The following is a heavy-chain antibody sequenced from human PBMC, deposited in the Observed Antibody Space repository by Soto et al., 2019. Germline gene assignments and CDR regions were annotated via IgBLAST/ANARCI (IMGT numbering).Heavy chain of an antibody. Sequence: GGSLRLSCAASGFSFSDYYMSWIRQAPGKGLEWVSYIRSSGSIIYYADSVKGRFTASRDNAKNSLYLQMNSLRAEDTAVYYCAKDFSGWYGPPNYWGQGTLVTVSS. V-gene: IGHV3-11*01. D-gene: IGHD6-19*01. CDR1: GFSFSDYY. J-gene: IGHJ4*02. CDR2: IRSSGSII. CDR3: AKDFSGWYGPPNY.